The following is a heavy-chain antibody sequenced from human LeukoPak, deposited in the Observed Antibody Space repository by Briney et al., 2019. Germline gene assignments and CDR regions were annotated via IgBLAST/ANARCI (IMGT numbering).Heavy chain of an antibody. D-gene: IGHD1-14*01. CDR2: IYPGDSDT. CDR3: ARLNRGNPPSYYYYGMDV. J-gene: IGHJ6*02. Sequence: GASLKISCKGSGYSFTNYWIAWVRQMPGKGLEWMGIIYPGDSDTRYSPSFQAQVTISADKSISTAYLQWSSLKASDTAMYSSARLNRGNPPSYYYYGMDVWGQGTTVTVSS. V-gene: IGHV5-51*01. CDR1: GYSFTNYW.